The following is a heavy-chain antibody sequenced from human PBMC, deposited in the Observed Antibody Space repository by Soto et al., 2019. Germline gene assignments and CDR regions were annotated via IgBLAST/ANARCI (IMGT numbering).Heavy chain of an antibody. J-gene: IGHJ2*01. V-gene: IGHV4-34*01. CDR3: ARSVGAHYWYFDL. Sequence: LLQLRRPLTCAVYGGSFSGYYWSWIRQPPGKGLEWIGEINHSGSTNYNPSLKSRVTISVDTSKNQFSLKLSSVTAADTAVYYCARSVGAHYWYFDLWGRGTLVTVSS. D-gene: IGHD3-16*01. CDR2: INHSGST. CDR1: GGSFSGYY.